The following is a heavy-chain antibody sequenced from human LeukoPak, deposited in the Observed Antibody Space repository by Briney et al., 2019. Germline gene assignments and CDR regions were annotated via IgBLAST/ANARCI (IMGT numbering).Heavy chain of an antibody. V-gene: IGHV4-39*01. CDR3: ANHYDGHAFDI. J-gene: IGHJ3*02. Sequence: SETLSLTCTVSGGSISINSHFWGWIRQPQGKGLEWIGSIHYSGSTYYNPSLKSRVTISVDTSKNQFSLNLSSVTAADTAVCYSANHYDGHAFDIWGQGTMVTVSS. CDR2: IHYSGST. CDR1: GGSISINSHF. D-gene: IGHD4-23*01.